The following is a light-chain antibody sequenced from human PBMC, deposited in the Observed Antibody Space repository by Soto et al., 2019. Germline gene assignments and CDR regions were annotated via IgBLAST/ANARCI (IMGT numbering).Light chain of an antibody. CDR2: DVT. Sequence: TQPACVSGSPGQSITISCGGTVDDIGGYNFVSWYQHHPGKAPKLIIYDVTHRPSGVSERFSGSKSGFTASLTISGLQAEDESHYYCSSFTSISTYVFGTGTKVTVL. CDR3: SSFTSISTYV. CDR1: VDDIGGYNF. V-gene: IGLV2-14*01. J-gene: IGLJ1*01.